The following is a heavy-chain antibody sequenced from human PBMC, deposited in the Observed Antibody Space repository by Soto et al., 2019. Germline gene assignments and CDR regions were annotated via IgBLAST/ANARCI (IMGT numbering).Heavy chain of an antibody. J-gene: IGHJ4*02. CDR3: GRDLGD. CDR1: GFTFSSYG. V-gene: IGHV3-33*01. Sequence: QVQLVESGGGVVQPGRSLRFSCAASGFTFSSYGMHWVRQAPGKGLEWVAVIWYDGSNKYYADSVKGRFTISRDNSKNPLYLKMNGLRAEDPAVYYGGRDLGDWGQGPLVTVPS. CDR2: IWYDGSNK. D-gene: IGHD3-16*01.